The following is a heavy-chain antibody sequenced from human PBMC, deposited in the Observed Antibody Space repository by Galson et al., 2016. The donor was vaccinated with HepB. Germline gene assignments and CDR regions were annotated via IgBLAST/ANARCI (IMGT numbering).Heavy chain of an antibody. CDR1: GFTFSSYA. Sequence: SLRLSCAASGFTFSSYAMTWVRQAPGEGLEWVSSISGSGSTYYADSVKGRFTISRDNSKNTLYLQMNSLGVEDTAVFYCAKGHAANPGAPRVDYWGRGTLVTVSS. CDR3: AKGHAANPGAPRVDY. V-gene: IGHV3-23*01. J-gene: IGHJ4*02. CDR2: ISGSGST. D-gene: IGHD1-26*01.